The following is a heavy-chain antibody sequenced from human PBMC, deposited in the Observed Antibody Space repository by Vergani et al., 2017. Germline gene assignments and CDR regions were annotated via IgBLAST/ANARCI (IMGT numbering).Heavy chain of an antibody. Sequence: QLQLQESGPGLVKPSETLSLTCTVSGGSISSSTSYYWTWLRQSPGKGLEFIGLIYYNGNTYYDPSLKSRVIMSVDTSKNQFSLKWTSVTAADTSVYYWVRQGYANGYFDSWGHGILVTVSS. V-gene: IGHV4-39*01. CDR3: VRQGYANGYFDS. CDR1: GGSISSSTSYY. D-gene: IGHD2-15*01. CDR2: IYYNGNT. J-gene: IGHJ4*01.